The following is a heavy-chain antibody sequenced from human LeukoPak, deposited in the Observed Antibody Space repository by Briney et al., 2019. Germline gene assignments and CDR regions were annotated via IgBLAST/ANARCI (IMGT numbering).Heavy chain of an antibody. CDR2: LHTSGSGSA. D-gene: IGHD2-2*01. V-gene: IGHV4-4*07. CDR3: AREPARVPDYYFDY. CDR1: GGSLSTDH. Sequence: SETLSLTCTVSGGSLSTDHWSWIRQPAGKGLEWIGRLHTSGSGSATYNPSLKSRVIVSIDKSKNQFSLNLISVTAADTAVYYCAREPARVPDYYFDYWGQGTLVTVSS. J-gene: IGHJ4*02.